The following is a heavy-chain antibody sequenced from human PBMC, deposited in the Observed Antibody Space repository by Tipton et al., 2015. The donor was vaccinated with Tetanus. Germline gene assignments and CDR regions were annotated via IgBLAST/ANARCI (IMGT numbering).Heavy chain of an antibody. CDR2: MNPNSGNT. Sequence: QSGAEVKKPGASVKVSCKASGYTFTSYDINWVRQATGQGLEWMGWMNPNSGNTGYAQKFQGRVTMTRNTSISTAYMELSSLRSEDTAVYYCARRVYDSEETRIDYWGQGSLVAVSS. CDR3: ARRVYDSEETRIDY. V-gene: IGHV1-8*01. J-gene: IGHJ4*02. D-gene: IGHD3-22*01. CDR1: GYTFTSYD.